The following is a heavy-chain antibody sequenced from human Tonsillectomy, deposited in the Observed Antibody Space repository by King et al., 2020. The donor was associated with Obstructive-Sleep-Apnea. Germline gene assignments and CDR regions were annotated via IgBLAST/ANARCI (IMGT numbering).Heavy chain of an antibody. V-gene: IGHV3-23*04. CDR2: ISGSGGST. Sequence: VQLVESGGGLVQPGGSLRLSCAASGFTVSSYAMNWVRQAPGKGLEWVSGISGSGGSTYYADSVKGRFTISSDNSKDKLYLKMNSRRAEDTAVYYCAKDRRVGDYPWNAFDIWGQGTMVTVSS. CDR1: GFTVSSYA. CDR3: AKDRRVGDYPWNAFDI. J-gene: IGHJ3*02. D-gene: IGHD4-17*01.